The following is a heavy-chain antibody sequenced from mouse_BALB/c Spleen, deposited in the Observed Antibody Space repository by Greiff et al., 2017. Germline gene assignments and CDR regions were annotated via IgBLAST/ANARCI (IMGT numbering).Heavy chain of an antibody. Sequence: QVQLKESGAELVRPGVSVKISCKGSGYTFTDYAMHWVKQSHAKSLEWIGVISTYYGDASYNQKFKGKATMTVDKSSSTAYMELARLTSEDSAIYYCASGRLSDDGYYAAMDYWGQGTSVTVSS. CDR2: ISTYYGDA. D-gene: IGHD2-3*01. J-gene: IGHJ4*01. V-gene: IGHV1S137*01. CDR3: ASGRLSDDGYYAAMDY. CDR1: GYTFTDYA.